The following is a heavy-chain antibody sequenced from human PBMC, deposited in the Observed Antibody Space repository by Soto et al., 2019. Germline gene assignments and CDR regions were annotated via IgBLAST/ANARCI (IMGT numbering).Heavy chain of an antibody. CDR3: AGRMRYSSSWYEGYYYGMDV. CDR2: IDPSDSYT. J-gene: IGHJ6*02. CDR1: GYSFTSYW. Sequence: PGESLKISCKGSGYSFTSYWISWVRQMPGKGLEWMGRIDPSDSYTNYSPSFQGHVTISADKSISTAYLQWSSLKASDTAMYYCAGRMRYSSSWYEGYYYGMDVWGQGTTVTVSS. D-gene: IGHD6-13*01. V-gene: IGHV5-10-1*01.